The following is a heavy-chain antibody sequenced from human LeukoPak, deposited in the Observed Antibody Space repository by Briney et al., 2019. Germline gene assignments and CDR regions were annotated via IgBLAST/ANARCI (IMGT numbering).Heavy chain of an antibody. CDR1: GFTVSSTY. CDR3: AREHYNVLTGRGGYFDY. V-gene: IGHV3-53*01. D-gene: IGHD3-9*01. J-gene: IGHJ4*02. Sequence: GGSLRLSCIASGFTVSSTYMSWVRQAPGKGLEWVSVIYSDGTTYYADSVRGRFTISRDNSKNTLYLQMNSLRAEDTAVYYCAREHYNVLTGRGGYFDYWGQGTLVTVSS. CDR2: IYSDGTT.